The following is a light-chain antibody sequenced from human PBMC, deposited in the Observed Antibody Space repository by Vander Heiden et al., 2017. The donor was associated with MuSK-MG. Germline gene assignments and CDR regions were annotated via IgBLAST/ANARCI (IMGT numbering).Light chain of an antibody. J-gene: IGLJ1*01. CDR3: QAWNTVTPYV. CDR1: NLGDKY. V-gene: IGLV3-1*01. CDR2: QNN. Sequence: SFELTQPPSVSVSPGQTTRIIRSGYNLGDKYVSWYQQKSGQSPVLVIYQNNRRPSGIPERFSGSSSGNTATLTISGTQAVDEADYYCQAWNTVTPYVFGDGTKVTGL.